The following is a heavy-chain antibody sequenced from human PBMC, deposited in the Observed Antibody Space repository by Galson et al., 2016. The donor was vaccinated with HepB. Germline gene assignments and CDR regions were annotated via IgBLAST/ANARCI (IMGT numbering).Heavy chain of an antibody. CDR3: ARAGSGTSKYYYYYGMDV. J-gene: IGHJ6*02. CDR1: GFTFGSNG. D-gene: IGHD3-10*01. CDR2: ISSSSNYI. V-gene: IGHV3-21*01. Sequence: SLRLSCAASGFTFGSNGMNWVRQAPGKGLEWVSSISSSSNYIYYADSVKGRFTISGDNAKNSLYLQMNSLRAEDTAVYFCARAGSGTSKYYYYYGMDVWGQGTTVTVSS.